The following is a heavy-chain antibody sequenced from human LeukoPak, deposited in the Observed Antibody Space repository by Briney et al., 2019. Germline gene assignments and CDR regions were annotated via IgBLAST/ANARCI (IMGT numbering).Heavy chain of an antibody. J-gene: IGHJ6*02. V-gene: IGHV3-30*04. CDR1: GFTYSSHA. CDR3: AKAMRGIFGVVLPSDYYYYGMDV. Sequence: GGSLRLSCAATGFTYSSHAMHWVRQAPGKGLEWVATISFDGRNQYNADSVKGRFTISRDNSKNTLFLQMNSLRAEDTAVYYCAKAMRGIFGVVLPSDYYYYGMDVWGQGTTVTVSS. D-gene: IGHD3-3*01. CDR2: ISFDGRNQ.